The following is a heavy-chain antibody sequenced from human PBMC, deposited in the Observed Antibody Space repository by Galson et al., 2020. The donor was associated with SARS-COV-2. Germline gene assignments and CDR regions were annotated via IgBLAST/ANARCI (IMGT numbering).Heavy chain of an antibody. J-gene: IGHJ4*02. V-gene: IGHV1-18*01. D-gene: IGHD3-3*01. Sequence: ASVKVSCKASGHTFSGLKFGITWVRQAPGQGLEWMGWISIYNGNTNYAQKFQGRVTMTTDASTSTAHMELRSLSSDDTAVYYCARVVQDFYEGSDKPYYFDYWGQGTLITVSS. CDR2: ISIYNGNT. CDR3: ARVVQDFYEGSDKPYYFDY. CDR1: GHTFSGLKFG.